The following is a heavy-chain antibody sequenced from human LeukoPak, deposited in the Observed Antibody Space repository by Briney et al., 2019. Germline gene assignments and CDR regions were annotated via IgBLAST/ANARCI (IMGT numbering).Heavy chain of an antibody. V-gene: IGHV3-23*01. CDR3: AKPRGVTSWYFDH. CDR1: GFTFSTYA. J-gene: IGHJ4*02. Sequence: GSLSLSCVASGFTFSTYAMTWVRQAPGKGLEWVSTITNGAVSTYADSVKGRFTISRDNSKNTLSLQMNSLRAEDTAVYYCAKPRGVTSWYFDHWGQGTLVTVSS. D-gene: IGHD3-10*01. CDR2: ITNGAVST.